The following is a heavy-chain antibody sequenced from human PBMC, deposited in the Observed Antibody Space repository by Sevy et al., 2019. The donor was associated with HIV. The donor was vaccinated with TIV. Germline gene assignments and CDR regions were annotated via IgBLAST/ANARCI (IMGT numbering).Heavy chain of an antibody. D-gene: IGHD3-3*01. CDR1: GFTVSSNY. J-gene: IGHJ6*02. CDR2: FYSDSNT. V-gene: IGHV3-53*01. CDR3: AKGLILEWSWYGMDV. Sequence: GGSLRLSCAASGFTVSSNYMSWVRQAPGKGLEWVSVFYSDSNTYYADSVKGRFTISRDNSKNTLYLQMKSLRAEDTAVYYCAKGLILEWSWYGMDVWGQGTTVTVSS.